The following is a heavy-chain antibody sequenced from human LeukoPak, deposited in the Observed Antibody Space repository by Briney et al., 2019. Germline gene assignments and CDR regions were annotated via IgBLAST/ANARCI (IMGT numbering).Heavy chain of an antibody. J-gene: IGHJ6*03. Sequence: SVKVSCKASGGTFSSYAISWVRHAPGQGLEWMGRIIPILGIANYAQKFQCRVTITADKSTSTAYMELSSLRSEDTAVYYCARDGDYGDYGGYVGDYYYYYMDVWGKGTTVTVSS. D-gene: IGHD4-17*01. CDR3: ARDGDYGDYGGYVGDYYYYYMDV. CDR2: IIPILGIA. V-gene: IGHV1-69*04. CDR1: GGTFSSYA.